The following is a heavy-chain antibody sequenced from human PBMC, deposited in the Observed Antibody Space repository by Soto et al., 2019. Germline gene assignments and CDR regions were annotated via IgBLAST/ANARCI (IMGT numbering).Heavy chain of an antibody. Sequence: SETLSLTCAVSGGSISSSNWWSWIRQPPGKGLEWIGHIYYSGSTNYNPSLKSRVTISVDTSKNQFSLKLSSVTAADTAVYYCARARIAVAGAFDYWGQGTLVTVS. CDR3: ARARIAVAGAFDY. CDR2: IYYSGST. D-gene: IGHD6-19*01. CDR1: GGSISSSNW. V-gene: IGHV4-61*01. J-gene: IGHJ4*02.